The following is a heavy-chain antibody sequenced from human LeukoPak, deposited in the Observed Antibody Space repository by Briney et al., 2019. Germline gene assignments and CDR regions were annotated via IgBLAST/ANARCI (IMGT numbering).Heavy chain of an antibody. J-gene: IGHJ4*02. CDR2: ISYDGSNK. V-gene: IGHV3-30-3*01. D-gene: IGHD3-10*01. CDR3: ATTERVRGVFHDY. CDR1: GFTFSSYA. Sequence: GGSLRLSCAASGFTFSSYAMHWVRQAPGKGLEWVAVISYDGSNKYYADSVKGRFTISRDNSKNTLYLQMNSLRAEDTAVYYCATTERVRGVFHDYWGQGTLVTVSS.